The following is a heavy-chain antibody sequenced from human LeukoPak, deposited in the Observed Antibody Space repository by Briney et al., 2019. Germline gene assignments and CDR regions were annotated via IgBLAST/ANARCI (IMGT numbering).Heavy chain of an antibody. V-gene: IGHV1-46*01. CDR3: ARGRVRLLAARPVRWFDP. J-gene: IGHJ5*02. Sequence: GASVKVSCKASGYTFTSYYMHWVRQAPGQGLEWMGIINPSGGSTSYAQKFQGRVTMTRDTSTSTVYMELSSLRSEDTAVYYCARGRVRLLAARPVRWFDPWGQGTLVTVSS. CDR1: GYTFTSYY. CDR2: INPSGGST. D-gene: IGHD6-6*01.